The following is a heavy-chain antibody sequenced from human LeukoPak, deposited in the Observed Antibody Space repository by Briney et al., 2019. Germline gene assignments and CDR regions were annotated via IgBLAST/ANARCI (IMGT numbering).Heavy chain of an antibody. D-gene: IGHD6-19*01. CDR1: GFTFSSYA. CDR2: ISGSGGST. Sequence: GGFLRLSCAASGFTFSSYAMSWVRQAPGKGPEWVSAISGSGGSTYYADSVKGRFTISRDNSKNTLYLQMNSLRAEDTAVYYCAKHPGSGWYMLDYWGQGTLVTVSS. J-gene: IGHJ4*02. V-gene: IGHV3-23*01. CDR3: AKHPGSGWYMLDY.